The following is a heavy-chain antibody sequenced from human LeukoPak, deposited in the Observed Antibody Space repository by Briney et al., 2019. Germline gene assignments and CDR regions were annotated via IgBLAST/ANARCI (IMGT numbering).Heavy chain of an antibody. J-gene: IGHJ4*02. CDR2: ISSDGTNQ. Sequence: GRSLRLSCAASGFTFSTYAIHWVRQAQGKGLEWVAIISSDGTNQHYGDSVKGRFTISRDNSRNTLYLQMNSLRVDDTAMYYCARPYYCSSTTCSYGLGYWGQGTLVTVSS. CDR3: ARPYYCSSTTCSYGLGY. D-gene: IGHD2-2*01. V-gene: IGHV3-30*04. CDR1: GFTFSTYA.